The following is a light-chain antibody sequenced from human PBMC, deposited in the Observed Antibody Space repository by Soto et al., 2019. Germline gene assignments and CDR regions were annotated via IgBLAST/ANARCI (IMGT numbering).Light chain of an antibody. CDR3: QQLKSNLIT. Sequence: DIQMTQSPSTLSASVGDRVTITCRASQGISSYLAWYQQKPGKAPNLLIYAASTLQSGVPSRFSGSGSGTEFTLTISSLQPEDFATYYCQQLKSNLITFGQGTRLEIK. V-gene: IGKV1-9*01. CDR2: AAS. J-gene: IGKJ5*01. CDR1: QGISSY.